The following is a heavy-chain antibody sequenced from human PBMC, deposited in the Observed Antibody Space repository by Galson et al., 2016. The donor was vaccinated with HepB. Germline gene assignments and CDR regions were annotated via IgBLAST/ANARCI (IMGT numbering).Heavy chain of an antibody. J-gene: IGHJ6*04. CDR1: GFTFNTYA. CDR2: ISYDGSNN. D-gene: IGHD5-24*01. CDR3: ARDGWLTGRGIRGGLDV. V-gene: IGHV3-30-3*01. Sequence: SLRLSCAASGFTFNTYAMNWVRQTPGKGLEWLAIISYDGSNNYYADSVKGRFTISRDNSKNTLYLQMNSLRAEDTAVYYCARDGWLTGRGIRGGLDVWGSGTTVTVSS.